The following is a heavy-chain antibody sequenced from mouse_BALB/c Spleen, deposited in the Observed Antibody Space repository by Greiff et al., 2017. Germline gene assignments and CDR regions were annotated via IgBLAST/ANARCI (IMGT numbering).Heavy chain of an antibody. CDR2: ISYSGST. CDR1: GYSITSDYA. Sequence: EVKLMESGPGLVKPSQSLSLTCTVTGYSITSDYAWNWIRQFPGNKLEWMGYISYSGSTSYNPSLKSRISITRDTSKNQFFLQLNSVTTEDTATYYCAKKTGITARYWYFDVWGAGTTVTVSS. D-gene: IGHD2-4*01. V-gene: IGHV3-2*02. J-gene: IGHJ1*01. CDR3: AKKTGITARYWYFDV.